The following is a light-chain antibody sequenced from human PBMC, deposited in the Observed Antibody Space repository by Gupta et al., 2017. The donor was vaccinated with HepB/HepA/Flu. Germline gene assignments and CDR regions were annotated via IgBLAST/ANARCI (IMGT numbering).Light chain of an antibody. Sequence: SVGDRVTITCRASQSISSYLNWYQQKPGKAPELLIYAASTLQTGVPSRFSGSGSGTDFTLTVSSLQPEDFATYYCQETYDNPRTFGGGTKVEIK. J-gene: IGKJ4*01. CDR2: AAS. V-gene: IGKV1-39*01. CDR1: QSISSY. CDR3: QETYDNPRT.